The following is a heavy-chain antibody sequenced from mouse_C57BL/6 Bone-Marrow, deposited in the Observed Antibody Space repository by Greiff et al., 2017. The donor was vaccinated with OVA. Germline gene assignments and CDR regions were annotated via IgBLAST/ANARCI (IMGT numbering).Heavy chain of an antibody. CDR2: FHPYNDDT. D-gene: IGHD2-5*01. V-gene: IGHV1-47*01. Sequence: VKLVESGAELVKPGASVKMSCKASGYTFTTYPIEWMKQNHGKSLEWIGNFHPYNDDTKYNEKFKGKATLTVEKSSSTVYLELSRLKSDDSAVYYCARHSNYWYFDVWGTGTTVTVSS. CDR1: GYTFTTYP. J-gene: IGHJ1*03. CDR3: ARHSNYWYFDV.